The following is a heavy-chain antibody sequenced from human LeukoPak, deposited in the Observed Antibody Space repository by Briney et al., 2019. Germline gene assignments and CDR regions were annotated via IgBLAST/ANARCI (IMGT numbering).Heavy chain of an antibody. D-gene: IGHD2-2*01. CDR1: GGTFSSYA. Sequence: SVKVSCKASGGTFSSYAISWVRQAPGQGLEWMGGIIPIFGTANYAQKFQGRVTITADESTSTAYMELSSLRSEDTAVYYCARVQDCSSTSCYAYYFDYWGQGTLVTVSS. CDR2: IIPIFGTA. V-gene: IGHV1-69*13. J-gene: IGHJ4*02. CDR3: ARVQDCSSTSCYAYYFDY.